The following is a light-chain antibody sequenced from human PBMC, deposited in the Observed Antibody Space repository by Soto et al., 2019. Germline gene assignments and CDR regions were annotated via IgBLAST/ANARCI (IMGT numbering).Light chain of an antibody. J-gene: IGLJ1*01. Sequence: QSALTQPASVSGSPGQSITISCTGTSSDIGYYNYVSWYQQRPGKVPNLIIYEVSKRPSEISNRFSGSKSGNTASLTISGLQAGDEADYFCSSFTYISTDVFGTGTKVTVL. CDR2: EVS. CDR3: SSFTYISTDV. V-gene: IGLV2-14*01. CDR1: SSDIGYYNY.